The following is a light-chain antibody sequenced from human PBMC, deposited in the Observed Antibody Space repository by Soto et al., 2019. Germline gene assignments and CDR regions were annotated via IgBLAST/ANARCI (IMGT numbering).Light chain of an antibody. V-gene: IGKV3-15*01. CDR2: AAS. CDR3: QQYNNWPPLT. J-gene: IGKJ4*01. CDR1: QIVSSN. Sequence: EIVMTQSPATLSVSPGERATLSCRASQIVSSNLAWYQQKPGQAPRLLIYAASTRATGIPARFSGSGSGTEFTLTISSLQSEDFAVYYCQQYNNWPPLTFGGGTKVEMK.